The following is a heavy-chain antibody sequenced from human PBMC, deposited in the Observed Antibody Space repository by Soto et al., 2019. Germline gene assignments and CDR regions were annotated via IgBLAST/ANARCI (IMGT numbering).Heavy chain of an antibody. Sequence: PGGSLRLSCTASGFTFGDYAMSWFRQAPGKGLEWVGFIRSKAYGGTTEYAASVKGRFTISRDDSKSIAYLQMNSLKTEDTAVYYCTMGYCSSTSCYYFDYWGQGTLVTVSS. CDR1: GFTFGDYA. J-gene: IGHJ4*02. D-gene: IGHD2-2*01. CDR3: TMGYCSSTSCYYFDY. CDR2: IRSKAYGGTT. V-gene: IGHV3-49*03.